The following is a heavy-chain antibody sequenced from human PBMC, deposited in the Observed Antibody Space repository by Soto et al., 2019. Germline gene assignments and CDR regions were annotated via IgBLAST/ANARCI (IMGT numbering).Heavy chain of an antibody. CDR2: IYWNDDK. CDR1: GFSLSTSGVG. V-gene: IGHV2-5*01. J-gene: IGHJ4*02. CDR3: AHISPALFPGGIAAAGIDY. Sequence: SGPTLVNPTQTLTLTCTFSGFSLSTSGVGVGWIRQPPGKALEWLALIYWNDDKRYSPSLKSRLTITKDTSKNQVVLTMTNMDPVDTATYYCAHISPALFPGGIAAAGIDYWGQGTLVTVSS. D-gene: IGHD6-13*01.